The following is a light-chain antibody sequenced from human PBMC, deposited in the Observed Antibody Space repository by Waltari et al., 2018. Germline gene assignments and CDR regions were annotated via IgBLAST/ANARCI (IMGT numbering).Light chain of an antibody. V-gene: IGLV2-14*01. CDR3: NSYTRSAVYV. Sequence: QSALTQPAPVSGSPGPSITASCTGTSSYVGAYNLFPWYQPHAGKAPKLIISEVTNRPSGVSDRFSGSKSGNTASLTISGLQAEDEADYYCNSYTRSAVYVFGTGTTVTVL. J-gene: IGLJ1*01. CDR1: SSYVGAYNL. CDR2: EVT.